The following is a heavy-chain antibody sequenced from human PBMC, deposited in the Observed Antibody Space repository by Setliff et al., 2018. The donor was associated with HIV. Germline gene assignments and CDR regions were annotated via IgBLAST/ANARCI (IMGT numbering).Heavy chain of an antibody. CDR2: MNSDGSRT. J-gene: IGHJ3*02. V-gene: IGHV3-74*03. D-gene: IGHD6-19*01. Sequence: GGSLRLSCAASGFTFDDYAMHWVRQAPGKGLVWVSSMNSDGSRTTYADSVKGRFTISRDDAKKMLYVQMNSLRAEDTAVYYCARPMEIGRHPVAGQRDAFDIWGQGTMVTVSS. CDR1: GFTFDDYA. CDR3: ARPMEIGRHPVAGQRDAFDI.